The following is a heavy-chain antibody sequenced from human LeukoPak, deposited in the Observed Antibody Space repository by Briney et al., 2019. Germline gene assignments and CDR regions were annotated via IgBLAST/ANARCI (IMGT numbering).Heavy chain of an antibody. CDR3: ARTAGWSFGFDY. J-gene: IGHJ4*02. Sequence: SQTLSLTCTVSGGSISSGGYYWTWIRQYPGKGLEWIGYIYNSGTTYYNPSLQSRVTISGDTSKNQFSLKLSSVTAADTAVYYCARTAGWSFGFDYWGQGTLVILSS. CDR2: IYNSGTT. V-gene: IGHV4-31*03. D-gene: IGHD1-26*01. CDR1: GGSISSGGYY.